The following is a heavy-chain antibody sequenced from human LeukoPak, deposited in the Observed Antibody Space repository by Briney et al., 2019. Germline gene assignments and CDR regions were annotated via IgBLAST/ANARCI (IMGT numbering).Heavy chain of an antibody. J-gene: IGHJ4*02. CDR3: ARAPGRRGLYYFDY. CDR1: GYSISSGYY. Sequence: SETLSLTCTVSGYSISSGYYWGWIRQPPGKGLEWIGSIYHSGSTYYNPSLKSRVTISVDTSKNQFSLKLSSVTAADTAVYYCARAPGRRGLYYFDYWGQGTLVTVSS. V-gene: IGHV4-38-2*02. CDR2: IYHSGST. D-gene: IGHD3-10*01.